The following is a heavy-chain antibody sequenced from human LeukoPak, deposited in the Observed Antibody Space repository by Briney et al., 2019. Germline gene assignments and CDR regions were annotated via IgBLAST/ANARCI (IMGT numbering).Heavy chain of an antibody. J-gene: IGHJ6*02. Sequence: SETLSLTCTVSGGSISSYYWSWIRQPPGKGLEWIGYIYYSGSTNYNPSLKSRVTISVDTSKNQFSLKLSSVTAADTAAYYCARGNSTGYSSSWFSGFDYYYYYGMDVWGQGTTVTVSS. CDR2: IYYSGST. D-gene: IGHD6-13*01. CDR3: ARGNSTGYSSSWFSGFDYYYYYGMDV. V-gene: IGHV4-59*01. CDR1: GGSISSYY.